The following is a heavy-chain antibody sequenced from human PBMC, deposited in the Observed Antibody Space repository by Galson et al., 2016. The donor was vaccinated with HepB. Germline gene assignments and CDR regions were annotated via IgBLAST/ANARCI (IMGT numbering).Heavy chain of an antibody. CDR2: INPSSGDT. CDR3: AREAQASKSGLGV. CDR1: AYIFTAYF. Sequence: SVKVSCKASAYIFTAYFLHWVRQAPGQGLEWMGWINPSSGDTSYAQTFQGRVTMSRDTSINTAYLELSGLRFDDSAMYYCAREAQASKSGLGVWGLGTTLTVSS. J-gene: IGHJ6*02. V-gene: IGHV1-2*02. D-gene: IGHD4-11*01.